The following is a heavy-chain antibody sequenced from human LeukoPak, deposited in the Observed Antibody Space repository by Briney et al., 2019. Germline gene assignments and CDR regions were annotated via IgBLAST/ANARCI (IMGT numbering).Heavy chain of an antibody. V-gene: IGHV4-59*01. J-gene: IGHJ6*03. CDR2: IYYSGST. CDR3: ARGPSSYFYMDV. Sequence: SETLSLTCTVSGGSISSYYWSWIRQPPGKGLEWIGYIYYSGSTNYNPSLKSRVTISVDTSKNQFSLKLSSVTAADTAVYYCARGPSSYFYMDVWGKGTTVTISS. CDR1: GGSISSYY.